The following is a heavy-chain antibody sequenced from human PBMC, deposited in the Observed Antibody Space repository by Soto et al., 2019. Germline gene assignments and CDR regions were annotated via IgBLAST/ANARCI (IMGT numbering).Heavy chain of an antibody. J-gene: IGHJ5*02. CDR2: INHSGST. CDR1: GGSFSGYY. D-gene: IGHD6-19*01. Sequence: QVQLQQWGAGLLKPSETLSLTCAVYGGSFSGYYWSWIRQPPGKGLEWIGEINHSGSTNYNPSLKSRVTISVDTSKNQFSVKLSSVTAADTAVYYCARQTVAGTVWFDPWGQGTLVTVSS. CDR3: ARQTVAGTVWFDP. V-gene: IGHV4-34*01.